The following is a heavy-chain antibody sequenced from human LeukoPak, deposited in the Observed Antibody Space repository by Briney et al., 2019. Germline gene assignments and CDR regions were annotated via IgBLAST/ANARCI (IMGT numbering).Heavy chain of an antibody. CDR2: ISGSGGTT. CDR1: GFSFSSYA. CDR3: ARFRWGDYYYYGVDV. V-gene: IGHV3-23*01. Sequence: GGSLRLSCVTSGFSFSSYALNWVRHAPGQGLEWVSAISGSGGTTYYADSVKGRFTISRDTSKNIVYLQLDSLRAEDTAIYYCARFRWGDYYYYGVDVWGQGTTVTVSS. J-gene: IGHJ6*02. D-gene: IGHD3-16*01.